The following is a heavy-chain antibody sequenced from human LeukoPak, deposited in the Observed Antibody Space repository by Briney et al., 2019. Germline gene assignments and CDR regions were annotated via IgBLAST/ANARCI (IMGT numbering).Heavy chain of an antibody. D-gene: IGHD2-15*01. Sequence: GESLKFSCKGSGYSFTSYWIGWVRQMPGKGLEWMGIIHPRDSDTRYSPSFQGQVTISADKSISTAYLQWSSLKASDTAMYYCARRYCSGSSCYLFDYWGQGTLVTVSS. CDR1: GYSFTSYW. CDR3: ARRYCSGSSCYLFDY. J-gene: IGHJ4*02. V-gene: IGHV5-51*01. CDR2: IHPRDSDT.